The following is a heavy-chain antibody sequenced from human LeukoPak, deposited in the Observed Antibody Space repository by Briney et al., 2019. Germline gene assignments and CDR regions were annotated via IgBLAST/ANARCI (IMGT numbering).Heavy chain of an antibody. CDR3: ARDIAFDGTRPPDY. J-gene: IGHJ4*02. CDR1: GLTFSSYA. CDR2: KSHDGGNK. Sequence: GGSLRLSCAASGLTFSSYAMRWVRQAAGKGLEWLAVKSHDGGNKYYAASMRGRFTISRDNSRNTLYLQMSSLRADDTAVYYCARDIAFDGTRPPDYWGQRTLVTVSS. D-gene: IGHD3-3*02. V-gene: IGHV3-30*04.